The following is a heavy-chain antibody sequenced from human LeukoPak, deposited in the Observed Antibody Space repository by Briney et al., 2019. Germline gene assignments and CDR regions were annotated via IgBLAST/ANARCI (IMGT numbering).Heavy chain of an antibody. D-gene: IGHD1-26*01. CDR1: GFTFSSYA. CDR3: GKGTDRTSGSYF. CDR2: IGGGGGSP. Sequence: GGSLRLSCAASGFTFSSYAMNWVRHAPGKGLEWVSAIGGGGGSPYYADSVKGRFTISRDNSKNTLYLQMNSLRAEDTAVYYCGKGTDRTSGSYFWGQGTLVTVSS. V-gene: IGHV3-23*01. J-gene: IGHJ4*02.